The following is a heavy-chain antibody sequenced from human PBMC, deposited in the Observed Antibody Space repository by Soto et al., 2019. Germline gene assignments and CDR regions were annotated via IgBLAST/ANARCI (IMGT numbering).Heavy chain of an antibody. CDR1: GGSISSYY. D-gene: IGHD7-27*01. CDR3: ARRTLGTIN. J-gene: IGHJ4*02. V-gene: IGHV4-59*08. CDR2: IYYSGST. Sequence: SETLSLTCTVSGGSISSYYWSWIRQPPGKGLEWIGYIYYSGSTNYNPSLKSRVTISVDTSKNQFSLKLSSVTAADTAVYYCARRTLGTINWGQGTLVTVSS.